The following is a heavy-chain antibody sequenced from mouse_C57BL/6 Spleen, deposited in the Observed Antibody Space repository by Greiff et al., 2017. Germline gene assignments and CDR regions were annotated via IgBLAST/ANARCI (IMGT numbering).Heavy chain of an antibody. Sequence: QVQLQQSGAELMKPGASVKLSCKATGYTFTGYWIEWVKQRPGHGLEWIGEILPGSGSTNYNEKVKGKGTFTADTSSNTAYMQHSSLTTEDSDIYCCAKKVYGGYYDWYFDVWGTGTTVTVSS. V-gene: IGHV1-9*01. D-gene: IGHD2-3*01. CDR3: AKKVYGGYYDWYFDV. CDR1: GYTFTGYW. CDR2: ILPGSGST. J-gene: IGHJ1*03.